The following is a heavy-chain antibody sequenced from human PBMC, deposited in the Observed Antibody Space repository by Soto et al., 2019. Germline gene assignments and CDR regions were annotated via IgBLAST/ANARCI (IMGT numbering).Heavy chain of an antibody. CDR2: INHSGST. J-gene: IGHJ4*02. Sequence: ETLSLTCAVYGGSFSGYYWSWIRQPPGKGLEWIGEINHSGSTNYNPSLKSRVTISVDTSKNQFSLKLSSVTAADTAVYYCARRFMHYDFWSGYFFDYWGQGTLVNVSS. CDR3: ARRFMHYDFWSGYFFDY. CDR1: GGSFSGYY. D-gene: IGHD3-3*01. V-gene: IGHV4-34*01.